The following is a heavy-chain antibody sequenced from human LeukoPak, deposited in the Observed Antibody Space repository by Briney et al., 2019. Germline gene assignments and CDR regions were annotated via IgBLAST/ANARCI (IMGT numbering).Heavy chain of an antibody. CDR3: ARHSTNVVVTAITFSDAFDI. D-gene: IGHD2-21*02. Sequence: GESLKISCKTSGYSFTSYWIAWVRQMPGKGLEWMGIIYPGDSDTRYSPSFQGQVTISADKSISTAYLQWSSLKASDTAMYYCARHSTNVVVTAITFSDAFDIWGQGTMVTVSS. CDR1: GYSFTSYW. J-gene: IGHJ3*02. CDR2: IYPGDSDT. V-gene: IGHV5-51*01.